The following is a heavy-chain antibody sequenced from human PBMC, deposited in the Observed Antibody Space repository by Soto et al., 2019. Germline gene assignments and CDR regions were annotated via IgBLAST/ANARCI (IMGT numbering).Heavy chain of an antibody. CDR1: GFTFSSYG. Sequence: QVQLVESGGGVVQPGRSLRLSCEASGFTFSSYGMHWVRQAPGKGLEWVAVIWYGGSNKFYADSVKGQFTISRDNSKNTLYLQMNSLRAEDTSVYHCARGGYYDTSGYYSTSYYFDYWGQGTLVTVSS. J-gene: IGHJ4*02. CDR3: ARGGYYDTSGYYSTSYYFDY. V-gene: IGHV3-33*01. D-gene: IGHD3-22*01. CDR2: IWYGGSNK.